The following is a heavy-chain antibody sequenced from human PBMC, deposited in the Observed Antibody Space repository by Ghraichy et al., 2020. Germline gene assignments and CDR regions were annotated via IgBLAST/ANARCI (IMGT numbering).Heavy chain of an antibody. CDR1: GFTFSSYW. D-gene: IGHD2-21*01. CDR2: IKQGGSEK. Sequence: GALRLSCAASGFTFSSYWMSWVRQAPGKGLEWVANIKQGGSEKYYVDSVKGRFTISRDNAKNSLYLQMNSLRAEDTAVYYCARCGGDCSSGVNYFDYWGQGTLVTVSS. CDR3: ARCGGDCSSGVNYFDY. J-gene: IGHJ4*02. V-gene: IGHV3-7*01.